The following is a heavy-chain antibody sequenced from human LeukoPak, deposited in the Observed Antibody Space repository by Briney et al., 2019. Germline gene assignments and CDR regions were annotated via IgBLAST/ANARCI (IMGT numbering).Heavy chain of an antibody. V-gene: IGHV3-74*01. CDR2: IDDSGSGT. CDR3: ATIFDL. CDR1: GFTFSSYW. Sequence: PGGSLRLSCAASGFTFSSYWMSWVRQAPGKGLEWVSRIDDSGSGTSYADSVKGRFSISRDTAKNTAYLQMNSLRVDDTAVYYCATIFDLWGQGTLVTVSS. J-gene: IGHJ4*02.